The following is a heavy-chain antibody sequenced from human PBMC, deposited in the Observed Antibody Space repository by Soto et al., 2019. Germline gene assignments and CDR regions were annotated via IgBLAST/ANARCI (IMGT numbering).Heavy chain of an antibody. J-gene: IGHJ5*02. V-gene: IGHV4-59*01. Sequence: LSLTCTVSGDSITDYYWSWIRQSPGKGLEWIGYIYYSGSASYNPSLKSRVTISVDTSKNQFSLKMTSVTTADTAVYYCARGRRNWFDPWGQGTLVTVSS. CDR3: ARGRRNWFDP. CDR2: IYYSGSA. CDR1: GDSITDYY.